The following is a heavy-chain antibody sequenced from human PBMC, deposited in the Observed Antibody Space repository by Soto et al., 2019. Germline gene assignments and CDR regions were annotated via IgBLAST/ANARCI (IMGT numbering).Heavy chain of an antibody. CDR2: IYWDGYK. V-gene: IGHV2-5*02. D-gene: IGHD3-16*01. Sequence: QITLKESGPTLVKPTQTLTLTCAFSGFSLRTSGVGVGWIRQPPGKALEWLALIYWDGYKHYSPSLKSRLTITEDTSKNQVVLKMTNMDPVDTATYFCAHKGGGDRILDYWGQGTLVTVSS. J-gene: IGHJ4*02. CDR1: GFSLRTSGVG. CDR3: AHKGGGDRILDY.